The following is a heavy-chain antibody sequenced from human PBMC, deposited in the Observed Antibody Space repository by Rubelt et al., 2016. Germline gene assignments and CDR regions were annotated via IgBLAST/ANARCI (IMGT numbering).Heavy chain of an antibody. Sequence: QVQLVQSGAEVKKPGASVKVSCKVSGYTLTELSMHWVRQAPGKGLEWMGGFDPEDGETIYAQKFQGRVTMTEDTTTSRTYTDLSSLRTGVAAVYYCATDISSGWYYIDYWGKGTLVTVSS. V-gene: IGHV1-24*01. CDR2: FDPEDGET. CDR3: ATDISSGWYYIDY. J-gene: IGHJ4*02. D-gene: IGHD6-19*01. CDR1: GYTLTELS.